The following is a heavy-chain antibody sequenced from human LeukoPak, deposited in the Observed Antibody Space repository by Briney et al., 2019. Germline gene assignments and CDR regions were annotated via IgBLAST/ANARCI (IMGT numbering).Heavy chain of an antibody. V-gene: IGHV1-69*05. D-gene: IGHD2-2*01. CDR3: ASNVVPAAIKRYYMDV. J-gene: IGHJ6*03. CDR1: GGTFSSYA. Sequence: GASVKVSCKASGGTFSSYAISWVRQAPGQGLEWMGGIIPIFGTANYAQKFQGRVTITTDESTSTAYMELSSLRSEDTTVYYCASNVVPAAIKRYYMDVWGKGTTVTVSS. CDR2: IIPIFGTA.